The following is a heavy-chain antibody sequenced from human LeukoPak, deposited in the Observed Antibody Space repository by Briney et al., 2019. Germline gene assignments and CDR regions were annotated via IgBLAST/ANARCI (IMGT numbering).Heavy chain of an antibody. J-gene: IGHJ4*02. CDR2: INPDADST. CDR3: ARESGDYYAFDY. Sequence: ASLKVSCKASGYTFSGFYIHWVRQAPGQGLEWMGCINPDADSTYYAKTLQGRVSISSDTPHSTASMQMDRLSVDDTAVYYCARESGDYYAFDYWGQGALVTVSS. D-gene: IGHD3-16*01. CDR1: GYTFSGFY. V-gene: IGHV1-2*02.